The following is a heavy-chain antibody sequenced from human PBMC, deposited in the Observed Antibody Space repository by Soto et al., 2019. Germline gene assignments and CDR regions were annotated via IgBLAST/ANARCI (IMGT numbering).Heavy chain of an antibody. J-gene: IGHJ6*02. CDR3: AKARYCTNGVCYRYYYYGMDV. Sequence: PGGSLRLSCAASGFMFSRYAMSWVRQAPGKGLEWVSAISGSTSSTYCADPVKGRFTISRDNSKNTLYLQMNSLRAEDTALYYCAKARYCTNGVCYRYYYYGMDVWGQGTTVTVSS. V-gene: IGHV3-23*01. CDR1: GFMFSRYA. D-gene: IGHD2-8*01. CDR2: ISGSTSST.